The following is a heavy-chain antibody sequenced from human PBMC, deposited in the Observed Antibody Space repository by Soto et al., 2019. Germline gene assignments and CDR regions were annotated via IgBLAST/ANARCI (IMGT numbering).Heavy chain of an antibody. Sequence: PGGSLRLSCAASGFTFNNYAMNWVRQAPGKGLEWVAIIKQDGSDKYYVDSVKGRFTISRDNAKNSLYLQMNSLRIEDAAVYYCARNRDYAFDYWGRGTLVTVSS. CDR1: GFTFNNYA. D-gene: IGHD4-17*01. J-gene: IGHJ4*02. CDR2: IKQDGSDK. CDR3: ARNRDYAFDY. V-gene: IGHV3-7*01.